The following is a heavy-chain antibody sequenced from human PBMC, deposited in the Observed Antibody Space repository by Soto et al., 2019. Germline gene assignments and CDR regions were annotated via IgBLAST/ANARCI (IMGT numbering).Heavy chain of an antibody. CDR3: AREYTYGTNFFDC. CDR1: GGSISSAAYY. CDR2: ISHSGST. Sequence: SETLSLTCTVSGGSISSAAYYWSWIRQHPGKGLEWIGYISHSGSTYYTPSLKSRVIISADTSKNQFSLNLTSVTAADTAVYYCAREYTYGTNFFDCWGQGALVTVSS. D-gene: IGHD5-18*01. J-gene: IGHJ4*02. V-gene: IGHV4-31*03.